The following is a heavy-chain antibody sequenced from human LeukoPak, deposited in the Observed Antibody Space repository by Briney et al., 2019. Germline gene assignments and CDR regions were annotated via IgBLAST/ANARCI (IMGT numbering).Heavy chain of an antibody. CDR3: AKTNRGPFRAPLKLFYSYYGLDV. V-gene: IGHV5-51*01. Sequence: RGESLKISCKASGYSFTTHWIGWVRQLPGKGLEWMGILHPGDSDTRYSPSFQGQVTISADKSISTAYLQWSSLKASDTATYYCAKTNRGPFRAPLKLFYSYYGLDVWGQGTTVTVSS. J-gene: IGHJ6*02. CDR2: LHPGDSDT. D-gene: IGHD3-10*01. CDR1: GYSFTTHW.